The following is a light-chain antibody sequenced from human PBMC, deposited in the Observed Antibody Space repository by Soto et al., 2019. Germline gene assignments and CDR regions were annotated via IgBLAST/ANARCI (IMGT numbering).Light chain of an antibody. CDR1: SSDVGGYNY. CDR2: DVS. Sequence: QSVLTQPRSVSGSPGQSVTISCTGTSSDVGGYNYVSWYQQHPGKAPKLIIYDVSKRPSGVPDRFSGSKSGNTASLTISGLQAEDEADYYCCSYAAGVFGTGTKLTVL. J-gene: IGLJ1*01. V-gene: IGLV2-11*01. CDR3: CSYAAGV.